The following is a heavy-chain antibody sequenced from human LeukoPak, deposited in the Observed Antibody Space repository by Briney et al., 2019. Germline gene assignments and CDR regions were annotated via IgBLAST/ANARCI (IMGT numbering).Heavy chain of an antibody. CDR1: GGTFINSA. CDR2: IIPVLNIT. Sequence: SVKVSCKTSGGTFINSAITWVRQAPGQGLEWMGRIIPVLNITTYAQKFQGSVTITADTSTSTVYMELSSLRSEETAVYYCARDQGLTAPPPYGLDVWGQGTTVIVSS. D-gene: IGHD5-18*01. J-gene: IGHJ6*02. V-gene: IGHV1-69*04. CDR3: ARDQGLTAPPPYGLDV.